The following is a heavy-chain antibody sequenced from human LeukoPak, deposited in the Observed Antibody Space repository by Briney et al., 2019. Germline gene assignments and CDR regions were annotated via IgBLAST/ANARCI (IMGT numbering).Heavy chain of an antibody. V-gene: IGHV4-39*01. Sequence: SETLSLTCTVSGGSISSSSYYWGWIRQPPGKGLEWIGSIYYSGSTYYNPSLKSRVTISVDTSKNQFSLKLSPVTAADTAVYYCASRPIPVDIFDSWGQGTLVTVSS. CDR1: GGSISSSSYY. CDR2: IYYSGST. J-gene: IGHJ4*02. D-gene: IGHD6-19*01. CDR3: ASRPIPVDIFDS.